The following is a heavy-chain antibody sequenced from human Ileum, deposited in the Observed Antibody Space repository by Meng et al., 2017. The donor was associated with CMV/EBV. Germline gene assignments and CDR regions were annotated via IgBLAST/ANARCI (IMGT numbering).Heavy chain of an antibody. D-gene: IGHD3-10*01. J-gene: IGHJ5*02. CDR2: IYHSGRT. CDR3: ARALINWFDP. V-gene: IGHV4-4*02. CDR1: VGSISSSNW. Sequence: GSLRLSCAVSVGSISSSNWWCWVRQPPGKGLEWIGEIYHSGRTNYNASLKSRVTISVDKSKNRFSLKLSSVTAADTSVYYCARALINWFDPWGQGTLVTVSS.